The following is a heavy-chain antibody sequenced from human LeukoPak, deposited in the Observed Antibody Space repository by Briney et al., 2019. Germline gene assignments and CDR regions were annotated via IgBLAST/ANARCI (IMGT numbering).Heavy chain of an antibody. CDR2: ISYDGSNK. J-gene: IGHJ4*02. V-gene: IGHV3-30*04. CDR3: ARAPTYSSSWLFDY. CDR1: GFTFSSYA. D-gene: IGHD6-13*01. Sequence: PGGSLRLSCAASGFTFSSYAMHWVRQAPGKGLEWVAVISYDGSNKYYADSVKGRFTISRDSAKNSLYLQMSGLKAEDTAVYYCARAPTYSSSWLFDYWGQGTLVTVSS.